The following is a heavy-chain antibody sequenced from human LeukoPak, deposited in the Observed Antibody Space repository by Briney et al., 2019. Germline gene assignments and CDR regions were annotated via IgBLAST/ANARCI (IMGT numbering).Heavy chain of an antibody. D-gene: IGHD6-13*01. CDR1: GFTFSSYG. V-gene: IGHV3-30*18. CDR3: AKDRYSSSWYYFDY. Sequence: GGSLRLSCAASGFTFSSYGMHWVRQAPGKGLEWVAVISYDGSNKYYADSVKGRFTISRDNSKNTLYLQMNSLRAEDTAVYYCAKDRYSSSWYYFDYWGQGTLVTVSS. CDR2: ISYDGSNK. J-gene: IGHJ4*02.